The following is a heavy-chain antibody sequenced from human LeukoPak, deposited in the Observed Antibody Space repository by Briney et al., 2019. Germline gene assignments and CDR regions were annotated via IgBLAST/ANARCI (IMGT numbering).Heavy chain of an antibody. Sequence: SETLSLTCTVSGGSISSYHWSWIRQPPGKGLEWIGYIYYSGSTNYNPSLKSRVTISVDTSKNQFSLKLSSVTAADTAVYYCARGSGGINAFDIWGQGTMVTVSS. V-gene: IGHV4-59*01. CDR2: IYYSGST. CDR3: ARGSGGINAFDI. CDR1: GGSISSYH. J-gene: IGHJ3*02. D-gene: IGHD1-26*01.